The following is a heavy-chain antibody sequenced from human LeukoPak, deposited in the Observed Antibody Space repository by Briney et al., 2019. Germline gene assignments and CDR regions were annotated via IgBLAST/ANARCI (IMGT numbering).Heavy chain of an antibody. D-gene: IGHD2-15*01. CDR3: ARLLIRFDP. J-gene: IGHJ5*02. Sequence: SETLSLTCSVSGYSISSGFYWGWIRQPPGKGLEWIGSIYYSGSTYYNPSLKSRVTISVDTSKNQFSLKLSSVTAADTAVYYCARLLIRFDPWGQGTLVTVSS. CDR1: GYSISSGFY. CDR2: IYYSGST. V-gene: IGHV4-38-2*02.